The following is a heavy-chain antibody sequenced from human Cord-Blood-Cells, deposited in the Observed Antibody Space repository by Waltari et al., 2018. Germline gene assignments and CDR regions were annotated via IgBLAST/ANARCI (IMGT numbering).Heavy chain of an antibody. J-gene: IGHJ2*01. CDR1: GYTFTGYY. CDR2: INPNRGGT. Sequence: QVQLVQSRAEVKKPGASVKVSCKASGYTFTGYYMHWVRQAPGQGLEWMGWINPNRGGTNYAQRFQGRVTMTRDTSISTAYMELSRLRSDDTAVYYCARDLYYYGSGSYYNWYFDLWGRGTLVTVSS. CDR3: ARDLYYYGSGSYYNWYFDL. D-gene: IGHD3-10*01. V-gene: IGHV1-2*02.